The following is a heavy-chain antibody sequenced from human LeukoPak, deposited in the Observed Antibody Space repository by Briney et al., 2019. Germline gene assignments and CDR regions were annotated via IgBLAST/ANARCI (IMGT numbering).Heavy chain of an antibody. V-gene: IGHV3-23*01. CDR1: GFTFSNYA. CDR3: ARVKDYGDYDAFDI. CDR2: VSASGGST. J-gene: IGHJ3*02. D-gene: IGHD4-17*01. Sequence: AGGSLRLSCAASGFTFSNYAMSWVRQAPGKGLELVSVVSASGGSTYYADSVKGRFTISRDNSKNTLYLQMNSVRAEDTAAYYCARVKDYGDYDAFDIWGQGTMVTVSS.